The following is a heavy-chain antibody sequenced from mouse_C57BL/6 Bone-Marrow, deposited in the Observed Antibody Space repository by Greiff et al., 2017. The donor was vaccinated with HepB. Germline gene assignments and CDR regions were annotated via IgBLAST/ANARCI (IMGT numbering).Heavy chain of an antibody. J-gene: IGHJ2*01. CDR1: GYTFTSYW. D-gene: IGHD1-1*01. CDR2: IYPGNSDT. CDR3: TKGSSYLYYFDY. V-gene: IGHV1-5*01. Sequence: EVKLVESGTVLARPGASVKMSCKTSGYTFTSYWMHWVKQRPGQGLEWIGAIYPGNSDTSYNQKFKGKAKLTAVTSASTAYMELSSLTNEDSAVYYCTKGSSYLYYFDYWGQGTTLTVSS.